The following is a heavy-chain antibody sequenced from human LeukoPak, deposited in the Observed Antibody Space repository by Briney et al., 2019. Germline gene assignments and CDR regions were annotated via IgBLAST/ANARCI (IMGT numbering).Heavy chain of an antibody. Sequence: PSETLSLTCTVSGGSISSYYWSWIRQPPGKGLEWIGYIYYSGSTNYNPSLKSRVTISVDTSKNQFSLNLSSVNAADTAVYYCARGXXXXXXXXVDIVATTXSYYYMDVWGKGTTVTVSS. CDR1: GGSISSYY. J-gene: IGHJ6*03. CDR3: ARGXXXXXXXXVDIVATTXSYYYMDV. V-gene: IGHV4-59*01. CDR2: IYYSGST. D-gene: IGHD5-12*01.